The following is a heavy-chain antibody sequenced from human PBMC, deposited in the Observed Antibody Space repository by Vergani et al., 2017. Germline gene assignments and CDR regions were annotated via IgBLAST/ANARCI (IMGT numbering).Heavy chain of an antibody. D-gene: IGHD2-21*01. CDR2: IYHSGGA. V-gene: IGHV4-39*02. CDR3: ARDGGEYDKDALDV. J-gene: IGHJ3*01. Sequence: QLHLQESGPGLVKPSETLSLTCTVSGGSITSSSYYWGWIRQPPGKGLEWIGNIYHSGGAYYNPYLKGRVTISVDTSKNQFSLEVTSVTAADTAVYYCARDGGEYDKDALDVWGQGTKVTVTS. CDR1: GGSITSSSYY.